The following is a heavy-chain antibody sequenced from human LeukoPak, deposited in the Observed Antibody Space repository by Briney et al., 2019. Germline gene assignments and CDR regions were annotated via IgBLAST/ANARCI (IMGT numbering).Heavy chain of an antibody. J-gene: IGHJ4*02. CDR3: ARVMNREGTNY. Sequence: ASVKVSCKASGYTFTGYYMHWVRQVPGQGLEWMGWINPNSGGTKYAQKFQGRVTMTRDTSISTAYMELNRLRSDDPAVYYCARVMNREGTNYWGQGTLVTVSS. CDR1: GYTFTGYY. V-gene: IGHV1-2*02. CDR2: INPNSGGT. D-gene: IGHD1/OR15-1a*01.